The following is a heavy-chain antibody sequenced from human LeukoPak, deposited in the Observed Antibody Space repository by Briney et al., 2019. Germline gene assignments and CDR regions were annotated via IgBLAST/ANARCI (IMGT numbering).Heavy chain of an antibody. CDR2: IYYSEST. CDR1: GGSISSSSYY. CDR3: ARHLYSSSMYGWFDP. J-gene: IGHJ5*02. D-gene: IGHD6-13*01. Sequence: PSETLSLTCTVSGGSISSSSYYWGWIRQPPGKGLEWIGSIYYSESTYYNPSLKSRVTISVDTSKNQFSLKLSSVTAADTAVYYCARHLYSSSMYGWFDPWGQGTLVTVSS. V-gene: IGHV4-39*01.